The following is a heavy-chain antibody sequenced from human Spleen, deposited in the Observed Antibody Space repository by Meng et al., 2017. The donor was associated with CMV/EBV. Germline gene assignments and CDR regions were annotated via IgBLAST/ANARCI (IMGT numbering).Heavy chain of an antibody. CDR2: IYYSGST. CDR1: GGSISSSSYY. CDR3: ASGQLPRRYFDRGPLDY. Sequence: SETLSLTCTVSGGSISSSSYYWGWIRQPPGKGLEWIGSIYYSGSTYYNPSLKSRVTISVDTSKNQFSLKLSSVTAADTAVYYCASGQLPRRYFDRGPLDYWGQGTLVTVSS. J-gene: IGHJ4*02. V-gene: IGHV4-39*01. D-gene: IGHD3-9*01.